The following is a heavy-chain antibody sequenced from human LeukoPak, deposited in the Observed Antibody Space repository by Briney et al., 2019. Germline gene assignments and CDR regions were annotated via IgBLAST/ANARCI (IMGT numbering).Heavy chain of an antibody. J-gene: IGHJ4*02. CDR2: IKQDGREK. CDR3: ARDRQIAY. Sequence: GGSLRLFCAASGFTFSNYWLTWVRQAPGQGLEWVADIKQDGREKHYVDSVKGRFTISRDNAKNSLYLQMNSLRAEDTAVYYCARDRQIAYWGQGTLVTVSS. CDR1: GFTFSNYW. V-gene: IGHV3-7*01.